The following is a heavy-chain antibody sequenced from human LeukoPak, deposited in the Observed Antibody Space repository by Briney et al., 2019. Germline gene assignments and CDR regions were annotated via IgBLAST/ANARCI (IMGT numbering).Heavy chain of an antibody. CDR2: INPSGGST. Sequence: GASVKVSCKASGYTLTSYYMHWVRQAPGQGLEWVAMINPSGGSTTYAQEFQGRATMTRDTSTSTVYMELSSLRSDDTAVYYCARATAAGRRLDYWGQGTLVTVSS. V-gene: IGHV1-46*01. D-gene: IGHD6-13*01. CDR1: GYTLTSYY. CDR3: ARATAAGRRLDY. J-gene: IGHJ4*02.